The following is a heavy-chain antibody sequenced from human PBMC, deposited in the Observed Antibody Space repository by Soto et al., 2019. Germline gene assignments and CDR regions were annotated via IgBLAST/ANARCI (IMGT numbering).Heavy chain of an antibody. CDR3: ARHASCLDY. J-gene: IGHJ4*02. CDR1: GGSISSTSYY. CDR2: IYYSGST. Sequence: SETLSLTCTVSGGSISSTSYYWGWIRQPPGKGLEWIGSIYYSGSTYYNPSLKSRVTISVDTSKNQFSLKLSSVTAADTAVYYCARHASCLDYWGQGTLVTVSS. V-gene: IGHV4-39*01.